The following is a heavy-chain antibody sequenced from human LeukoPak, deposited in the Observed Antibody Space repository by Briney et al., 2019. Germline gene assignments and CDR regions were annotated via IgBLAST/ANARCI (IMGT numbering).Heavy chain of an antibody. CDR1: GYAFTSYY. CDR2: INPSGGST. J-gene: IGHJ3*02. V-gene: IGHV1-46*01. CDR3: ARNRGYCSGGSCTLAAFDI. D-gene: IGHD2-15*01. Sequence: ASVKVSCKASGYAFTSYYMHWVRQAPGQGLEWMGIINPSGGSTSYAQDFQGRVTITRDTSASTAYMELSRLRSEDMAVYYCARNRGYCSGGSCTLAAFDIWGQGTMVTVSS.